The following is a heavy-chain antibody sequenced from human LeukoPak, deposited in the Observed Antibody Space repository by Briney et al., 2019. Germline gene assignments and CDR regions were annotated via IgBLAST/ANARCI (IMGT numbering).Heavy chain of an antibody. CDR1: GVTFIIYA. V-gene: IGHV3-23*01. CDR2: ISGSGGSK. Sequence: GGALRLSCAASGVTFIIYAMSGGLQAPGEGLEWGSAISGSGGSKYYADSVKGRFPISRDNSKNKLYVQMKSLRAKAKDVYKCAKDTHYYGSRRQYYMDVWGKGTTVTVSS. D-gene: IGHD3-10*01. J-gene: IGHJ6*03. CDR3: AKDTHYYGSRRQYYMDV.